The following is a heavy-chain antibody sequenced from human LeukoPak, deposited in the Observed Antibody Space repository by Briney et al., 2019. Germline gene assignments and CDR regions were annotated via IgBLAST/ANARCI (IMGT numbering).Heavy chain of an antibody. Sequence: LGGSLRLSCAASGFTFSGYAMSWVRQAPGKGLEWVSAISYSGDATYYADSVRGRFTISRDNSKNTVYLQLSSLRAADTAVYYCVKDFWPARDRGAYYSPFDYWGQGTLVTVSS. V-gene: IGHV3-23*01. CDR3: VKDFWPARDRGAYYSPFDY. CDR1: GFTFSGYA. CDR2: ISYSGDAT. D-gene: IGHD2-21*01. J-gene: IGHJ4*02.